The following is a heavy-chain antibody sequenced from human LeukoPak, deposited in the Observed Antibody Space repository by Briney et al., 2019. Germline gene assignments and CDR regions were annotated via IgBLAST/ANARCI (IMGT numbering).Heavy chain of an antibody. CDR2: IYHSGST. J-gene: IGHJ6*03. CDR3: ARVRGTYSSGWYVSPAYYMDV. D-gene: IGHD6-19*01. V-gene: IGHV4-4*02. Sequence: PSETLSLTCAVSGGSISSSNWWSWVRQPPGKGLEWIGEIYHSGSTNYNPSLKSRVTISVDTSKNQFSLKLSSVTAADTAVYYCARVRGTYSSGWYVSPAYYMDVWGKGTTVTVSS. CDR1: GGSISSSNW.